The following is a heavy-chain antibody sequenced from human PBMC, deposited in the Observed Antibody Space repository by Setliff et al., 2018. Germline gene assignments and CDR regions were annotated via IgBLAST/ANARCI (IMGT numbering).Heavy chain of an antibody. D-gene: IGHD1-26*01. V-gene: IGHV4-4*08. CDR1: GGSISSYY. Sequence: SETLSLTCTVSGGSISSYYWSWIRQPPGKGLEWIGYIYASGSTNYNPSLKSRVTLSVDTSKNQFSLKVSSVIAADTAVYYCARAPPNRYSGSYEYFYMDVWGKGTTVTV. J-gene: IGHJ6*03. CDR2: IYASGST. CDR3: ARAPPNRYSGSYEYFYMDV.